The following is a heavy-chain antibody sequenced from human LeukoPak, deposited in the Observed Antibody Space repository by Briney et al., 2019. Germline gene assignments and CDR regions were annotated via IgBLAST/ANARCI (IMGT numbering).Heavy chain of an antibody. CDR3: ARGWASEAFDY. CDR1: GFTFSSFA. D-gene: IGHD3-16*01. Sequence: PGGSLRLSCAASGFTFSSFAMTWVRQAPGKGLEWVSAISNSGDSTYYADSVTGRFTISRDNAKNSLYLQMDSLRAEDTAVYYCARGWASEAFDYWGQGTLVTVSS. CDR2: ISNSGDST. J-gene: IGHJ4*02. V-gene: IGHV3-23*01.